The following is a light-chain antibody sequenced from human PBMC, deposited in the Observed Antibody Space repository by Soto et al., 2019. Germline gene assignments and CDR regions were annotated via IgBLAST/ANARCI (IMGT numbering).Light chain of an antibody. J-gene: IGKJ1*01. CDR2: GAF. Sequence: EIVMTQSPATLSVSPGEGATLSCRASQSVGSSLAWYQQKPGQAPRLLIYGAFTRVTGIPARFSGSGSGTEFTLTISRLEPEDFAVYYCQQYGDSPVTFGQGTKVDIK. CDR1: QSVGSS. V-gene: IGKV3-15*01. CDR3: QQYGDSPVT.